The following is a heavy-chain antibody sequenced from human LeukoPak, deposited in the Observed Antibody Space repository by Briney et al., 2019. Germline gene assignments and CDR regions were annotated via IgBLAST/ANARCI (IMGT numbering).Heavy chain of an antibody. CDR2: IYASGGT. CDR3: ARDVVGMGGYGAYVGLPLDF. J-gene: IGHJ4*02. V-gene: IGHV4-4*07. Sequence: SSETLSLTCAVYGGSLNGHYWSWIRQPAGKGLEWIGRIYASGGTNYNPSLKSGVTMSVDTSKNQFSLKLSSVTAADTAVYYCARDVVGMGGYGAYVGLPLDFWDQGVLVTVSS. D-gene: IGHD5-12*01. CDR1: GGSLNGHY.